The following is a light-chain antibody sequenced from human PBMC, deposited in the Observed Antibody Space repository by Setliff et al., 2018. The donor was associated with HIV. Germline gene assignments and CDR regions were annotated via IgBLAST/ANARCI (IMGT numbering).Light chain of an antibody. Sequence: QSALTQFASVSGSPGQSITISCTGTNSDIGGYEYVSWYQQKPGKAPKLIIHDVRNRPSGVSNRFSGSKSGNTASLTISGLQAEDEGDYYCSSYTSRSTYAFGSGTKVTVL. V-gene: IGLV2-14*01. CDR3: SSYTSRSTYA. CDR1: NSDIGGYEY. J-gene: IGLJ1*01. CDR2: DVR.